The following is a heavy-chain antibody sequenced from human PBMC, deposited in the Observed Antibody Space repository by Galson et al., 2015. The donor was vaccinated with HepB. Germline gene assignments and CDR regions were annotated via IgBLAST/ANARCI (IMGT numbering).Heavy chain of an antibody. CDR3: TRMDCLSGYSSS. Sequence: SLRLSCAASGFTFSGSAIYGVRQASGKGREWLGRIRSKASSHATAYAASLKGRFTISRDESKNPAYQHMNSRKTEDTAVYYCTRMDCLSGYSSSWGQGTLVSVSS. CDR1: GFTFSGSA. V-gene: IGHV3-73*01. CDR2: IRSKASSHAT. D-gene: IGHD6-19*01. J-gene: IGHJ4*02.